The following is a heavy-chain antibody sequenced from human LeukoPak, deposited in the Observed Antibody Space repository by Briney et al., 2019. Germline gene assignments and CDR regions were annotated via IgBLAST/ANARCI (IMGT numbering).Heavy chain of an antibody. CDR2: IRYDGSNK. J-gene: IGHJ6*03. CDR1: GFTFSSYG. Sequence: PGGSLRLSCAASGFTFSSYGMHWVRQAPGKGLEWVAFIRYDGSNKYYADSVKGRFTISRDNSKNTLYLQMNSLRAEDTAVYYCAKDAKLLPRVYYYYYYMDVWGKGTTVTVSS. CDR3: AKDAKLLPRVYYYYYYMDV. D-gene: IGHD2-15*01. V-gene: IGHV3-30*02.